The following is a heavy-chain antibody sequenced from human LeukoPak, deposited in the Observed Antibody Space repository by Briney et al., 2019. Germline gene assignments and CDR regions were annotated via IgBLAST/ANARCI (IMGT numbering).Heavy chain of an antibody. D-gene: IGHD5-18*01. Sequence: SVKVSCKASGGTFSSYAISWVRQAPGQGLEWMGGIIPIFGTANYAQKFQGRVMITADESTSTAYMELSSLRSEDTAVYYCARLHGVDTAMVTGWFDPWGQGTLVTVSS. V-gene: IGHV1-69*13. CDR2: IIPIFGTA. CDR3: ARLHGVDTAMVTGWFDP. CDR1: GGTFSSYA. J-gene: IGHJ5*02.